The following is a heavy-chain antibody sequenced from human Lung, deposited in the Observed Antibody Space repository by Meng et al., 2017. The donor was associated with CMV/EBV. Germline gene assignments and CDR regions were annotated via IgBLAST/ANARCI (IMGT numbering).Heavy chain of an antibody. CDR2: SYYSGST. V-gene: IGHV4-39*01. CDR3: ARQTDTEGIAAAPDV. D-gene: IGHD6-13*01. CDR1: GGSISSSSYY. J-gene: IGHJ6*02. Sequence: SXTLSLXCTVSGGSISSSSYYWGWIRQPPGKGLEWIGSSYYSGSTYYNPSVKSRVTISIDTSKNQLSLKLSSVTAADTAVYYCARQTDTEGIAAAPDVWGQGTXVTVSS.